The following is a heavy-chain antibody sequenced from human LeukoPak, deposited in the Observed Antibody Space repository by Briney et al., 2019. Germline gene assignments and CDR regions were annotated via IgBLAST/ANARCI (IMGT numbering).Heavy chain of an antibody. V-gene: IGHV3-23*01. D-gene: IGHD6-13*01. CDR1: GFTFSSYA. CDR3: AKETMAAGRNFDY. CDR2: ISSGGGST. Sequence: PGGSLRLSCAASGFTFSSYAMSWVRQAPGKGLEWVSAISSGGGSTYYADSVKGRFTISRDNSKNTLYLQMNSLRAEDTAVYYCAKETMAAGRNFDYWGQGTLVTVSS. J-gene: IGHJ4*02.